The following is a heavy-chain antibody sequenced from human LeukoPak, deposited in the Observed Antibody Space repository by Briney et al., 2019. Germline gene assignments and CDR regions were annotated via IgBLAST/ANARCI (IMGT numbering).Heavy chain of an antibody. D-gene: IGHD1-26*01. V-gene: IGHV3-30*02. CDR1: GFTFNSYG. Sequence: GGSLRLSCAASGFTFNSYGMHWVRQAPGKGLEWVAFIRCDGSKSYFADSVKGRFALSRDNSKNTLNLQMSSLRPEETAVYFCAKDGGSGSYFAFDIWGQGTMVSVSS. CDR2: IRCDGSKS. CDR3: AKDGGSGSYFAFDI. J-gene: IGHJ3*02.